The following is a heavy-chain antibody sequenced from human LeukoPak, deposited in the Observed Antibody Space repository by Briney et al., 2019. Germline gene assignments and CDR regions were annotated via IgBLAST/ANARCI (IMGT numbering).Heavy chain of an antibody. V-gene: IGHV1-46*01. Sequence: GASVKVSCKASGYSFTSYYMHWVRQAPGQGLEWMGFINPSGSSAAYAQKFQGRLTMTRDMFTSTDYMELTSLTSDDTAVYYCARALPRYNWNYGSRVKFDYWGQGTLVTVSS. CDR3: ARALPRYNWNYGSRVKFDY. CDR2: INPSGSSA. CDR1: GYSFTSYY. J-gene: IGHJ4*02. D-gene: IGHD1-7*01.